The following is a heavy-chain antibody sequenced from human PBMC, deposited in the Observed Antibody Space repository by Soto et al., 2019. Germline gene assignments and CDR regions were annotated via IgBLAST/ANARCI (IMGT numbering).Heavy chain of an antibody. CDR3: ARSNGDYGDY. CDR2: INPSGGST. V-gene: IGHV1-46*01. D-gene: IGHD4-17*01. J-gene: IGHJ4*02. Sequence: GASVKVSCKASGYTFTSYGISWVRQAPGQGLGWMGIINPSGGSTSYAQKFQGRVTMTRDTSTSTVYMELSSLRSEDTAVYYCARSNGDYGDYWSQGTLVTVSS. CDR1: GYTFTSYG.